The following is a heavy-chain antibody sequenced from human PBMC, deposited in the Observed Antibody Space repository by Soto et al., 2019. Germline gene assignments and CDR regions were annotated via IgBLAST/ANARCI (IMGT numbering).Heavy chain of an antibody. D-gene: IGHD1-1*01. Sequence: GGSLRLSCAASGFTISSYYMTWVRQAPGKGLEWVSVIYSGGATYYADSVKGRFTISRDSSKNTLFLQMNILRAEDTAVYYCARLGTPILHDFDSWGQGTLVTVSS. V-gene: IGHV3-53*01. J-gene: IGHJ5*01. CDR2: IYSGGAT. CDR3: ARLGTPILHDFDS. CDR1: GFTISSYY.